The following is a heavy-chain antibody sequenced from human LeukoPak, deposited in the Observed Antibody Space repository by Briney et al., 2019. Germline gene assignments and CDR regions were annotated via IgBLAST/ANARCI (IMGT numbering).Heavy chain of an antibody. V-gene: IGHV4-61*02. Sequence: SETLSLTCTVSGGSISSGSYYWSWIRQPAGKGLEWIGRIYTSGSTNYNPSLKSRVTISVDTSKNQFSLKLSSVTAADTAVYYCARDRYSSSWSQVNAFDIWGQGTVVTVSS. J-gene: IGHJ3*02. D-gene: IGHD6-13*01. CDR1: GGSISSGSYY. CDR3: ARDRYSSSWSQVNAFDI. CDR2: IYTSGST.